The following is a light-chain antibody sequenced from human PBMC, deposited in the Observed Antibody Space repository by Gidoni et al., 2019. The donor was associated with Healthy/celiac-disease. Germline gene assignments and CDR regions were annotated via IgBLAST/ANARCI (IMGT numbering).Light chain of an antibody. J-gene: IGKJ5*01. V-gene: IGKV1-39*01. CDR1: QSISSY. CDR3: QQSYSTPGIT. Sequence: DIQMTQSPSSLSASARDRVTITCRASQSISSYLNWYQQKPGKAPKLLIYAASSLQSGVPSRFSGSGSGKDFTLTISSLQPEDFATYYCQQSYSTPGITFGQGTRLEIK. CDR2: AAS.